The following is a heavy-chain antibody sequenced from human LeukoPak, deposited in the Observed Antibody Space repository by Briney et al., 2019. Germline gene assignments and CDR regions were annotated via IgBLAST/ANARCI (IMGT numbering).Heavy chain of an antibody. CDR2: INPNSGGT. CDR1: GYTFTGYY. Sequence: GASVKVSCKASGYTFTGYYMHWARQAPGQGLEWMGWINPNSGGTNYAQKFQGRVTMTRDTSISTAYMELSRLRSDDTAVYYCAREYVDTAMVPTFDYWGQGTLVTVSS. V-gene: IGHV1-2*02. D-gene: IGHD5-18*01. J-gene: IGHJ4*02. CDR3: AREYVDTAMVPTFDY.